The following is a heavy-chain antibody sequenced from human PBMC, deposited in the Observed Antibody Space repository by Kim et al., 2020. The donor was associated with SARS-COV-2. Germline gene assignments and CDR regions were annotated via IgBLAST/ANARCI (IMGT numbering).Heavy chain of an antibody. CDR2: INHSGST. CDR3: ARGRGGMDV. J-gene: IGHJ6*02. V-gene: IGHV4-34*01. CDR1: GGSFSGYY. D-gene: IGHD3-10*01. Sequence: SETLSLTCAVYGGSFSGYYWSWIRQPPGKGLEWIGEINHSGSTNYNPSLKSRVTISVDTSKNQFSLKLSSVTAADTAVYYCARGRGGMDVWGQGTTVTVSS.